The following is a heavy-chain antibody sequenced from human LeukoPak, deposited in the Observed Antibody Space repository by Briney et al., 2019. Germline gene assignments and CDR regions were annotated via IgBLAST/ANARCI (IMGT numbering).Heavy chain of an antibody. CDR1: GFTFSSYA. D-gene: IGHD4-17*01. J-gene: IGHJ6*02. CDR2: ISGSGGST. CDR3: AKCDGDYEASGGYGMDV. V-gene: IGHV3-23*01. Sequence: PGGSLRLSCAASGFTFSSYAMSWVRQAPGKGLEWVSAISGSGGSTYYADSVKGRFTISRDNSKNTLYLQMNSLRAEDTAVYYCAKCDGDYEASGGYGMDVWGQGTTVTVSS.